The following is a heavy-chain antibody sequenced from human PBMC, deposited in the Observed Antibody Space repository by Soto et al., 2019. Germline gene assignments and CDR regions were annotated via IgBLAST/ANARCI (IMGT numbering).Heavy chain of an antibody. J-gene: IGHJ5*02. CDR3: ARIPVDTYMIYWSDP. CDR1: GDSVSSVDYY. CDR2: VYFSGST. Sequence: SDTLSLTCSVSGDSVSSVDYYWSWIRQPPGKGLEWIGHVYFSGSTNYIPSLKSRLTMSVDTAKDQFSLKLNSVTAADTAVYYCARIPVDTYMIYWSDPWGQGTQVTVSS. D-gene: IGHD3-16*01. V-gene: IGHV4-61*08.